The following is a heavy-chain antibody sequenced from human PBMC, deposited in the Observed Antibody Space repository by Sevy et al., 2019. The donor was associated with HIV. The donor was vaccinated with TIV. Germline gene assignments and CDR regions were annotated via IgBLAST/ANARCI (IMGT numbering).Heavy chain of an antibody. J-gene: IGHJ4*02. V-gene: IGHV3-23*01. D-gene: IGHD2-8*01. CDR2: FSFGCGRI. CDR1: GFTFAKYS. Sequence: GGSLRLSCVAPGFTFAKYSMSWVRQAPGKGLEWVSTFSFGCGRINYADSVKGRFTISRDDSKNTLFLQMNSLRAEDTATYFCAREGCTQPHDYWGQGTLVTVSS. CDR3: AREGCTQPHDY.